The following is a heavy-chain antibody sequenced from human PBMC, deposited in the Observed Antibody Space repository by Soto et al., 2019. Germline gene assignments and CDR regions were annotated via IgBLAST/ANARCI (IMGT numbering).Heavy chain of an antibody. CDR2: IFNSGTT. Sequence: SETLSLTGSVSGASTVSHYHWTWIRQPPGKGLEWMGYIFNSGTTFYNPSLTSRLSISMDTSGNHFSLELRSVTAAGTAVYYCALALGPTTGLDSWGQGTLVPVS. V-gene: IGHV4-31*02. J-gene: IGHJ4*02. CDR3: ALALGPTTGLDS. CDR1: GASTVSHYH. D-gene: IGHD1-26*01.